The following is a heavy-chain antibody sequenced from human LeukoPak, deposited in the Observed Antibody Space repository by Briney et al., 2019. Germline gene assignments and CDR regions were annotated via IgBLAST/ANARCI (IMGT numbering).Heavy chain of an antibody. Sequence: GGSLRLSCAASGFTFSDFWINWVRRAPGKGLEWVASIVPDGSEKYYVDAVKGRFTISRDNAKNSLYLQMNNLRVEDTATYYCARDDGFSCFSYWGQGTLVLVTS. CDR1: GFTFSDFW. CDR2: IVPDGSEK. CDR3: ARDDGFSCFSY. V-gene: IGHV3-7*01. D-gene: IGHD5-24*01. J-gene: IGHJ4*02.